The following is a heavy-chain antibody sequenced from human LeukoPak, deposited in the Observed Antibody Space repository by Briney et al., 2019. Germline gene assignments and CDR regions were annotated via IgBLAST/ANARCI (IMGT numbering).Heavy chain of an antibody. CDR1: GGSISSYY. J-gene: IGHJ3*02. V-gene: IGHV4-59*01. Sequence: PSETLSLTCTVSGGSISSYYWSWIRQLPGKGLEWIGYIYYSGSTNYNPSLKSRVTMSVDTSKNQFSLKLSSVTAADTAVYYCARDYYGSGSTHGFDIWGQGTMVTVSS. CDR3: ARDYYGSGSTHGFDI. D-gene: IGHD3-10*01. CDR2: IYYSGST.